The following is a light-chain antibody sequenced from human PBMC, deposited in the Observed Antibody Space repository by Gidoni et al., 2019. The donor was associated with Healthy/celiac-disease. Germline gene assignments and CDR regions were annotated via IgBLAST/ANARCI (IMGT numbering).Light chain of an antibody. CDR2: DAS. V-gene: IGKV1-5*01. Sequence: DIQITQTPSTLSASVGDRVTITCRASQSISSWLAWYQQKPGKAPKLLIYDASSLERGVPSRFSGSGSGTEFTLTISSLQPDDFATYYCQQYNSYSPTFGQGTKVEIK. J-gene: IGKJ1*01. CDR1: QSISSW. CDR3: QQYNSYSPT.